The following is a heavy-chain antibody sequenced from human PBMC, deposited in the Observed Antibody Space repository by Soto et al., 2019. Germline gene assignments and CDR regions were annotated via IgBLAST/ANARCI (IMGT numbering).Heavy chain of an antibody. CDR1: GFTFSSYW. J-gene: IGHJ5*02. CDR3: ARVGPAVAFRWFDP. Sequence: GGSLRLSCAASGFTFSSYWMHWVRQAPGKGLVWVSRINSDGSSTSYADSVKGRFTISRDNAKNTLYLQMNSLRAEDTAVYYCARVGPAVAFRWFDPWGQGTLVTVSS. CDR2: INSDGSST. D-gene: IGHD6-19*01. V-gene: IGHV3-74*01.